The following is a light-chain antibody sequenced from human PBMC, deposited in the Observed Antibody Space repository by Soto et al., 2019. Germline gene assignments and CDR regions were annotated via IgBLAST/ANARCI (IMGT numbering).Light chain of an antibody. CDR2: GTT. CDR1: QTVSGSY. J-gene: IGKJ4*01. CDR3: KKYGSSPPT. V-gene: IGKV3-20*01. Sequence: EIVLTQSPGTVSLSPGETASLSCRASQTVSGSYLAWYQQKPGQAPRLLIYGTTSRATGVPDRFSGGGSGTAFTRTISGLEPEDFAFYNCKKYGSSPPTFGGGTKVEIK.